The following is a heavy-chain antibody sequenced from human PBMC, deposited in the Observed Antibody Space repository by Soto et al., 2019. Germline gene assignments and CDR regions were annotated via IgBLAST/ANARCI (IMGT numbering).Heavy chain of an antibody. J-gene: IGHJ5*02. D-gene: IGHD3-22*01. V-gene: IGHV4-61*05. CDR1: GGSISRSSYW. Sequence: SETLSLTCTVSGGSISRSSYWWGWIRQPPGKGLEWVGYIYYSGTTSYNPSLQSRVTILLETSKSQFSLRLTSVTAADTAVYYCARLGAYYQSLDPWGPGTLVTVSS. CDR2: IYYSGTT. CDR3: ARLGAYYQSLDP.